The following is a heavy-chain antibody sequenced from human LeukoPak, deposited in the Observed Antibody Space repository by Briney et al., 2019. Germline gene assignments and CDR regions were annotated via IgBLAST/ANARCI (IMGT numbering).Heavy chain of an antibody. CDR1: GYSFTKYA. CDR3: ATAFQSLGGLSLPDY. J-gene: IGHJ4*02. V-gene: IGHV7-4-1*02. CDR2: IHPSTGNP. D-gene: IGHD3-16*02. Sequence: ASGKVSCKASGYSFTKYAMNWVRQAPGQGLEWMGWIHPSTGNPTYAQGFTGRFVFSLDTSVSTTYLQISSLKAEDTAVYFCATAFQSLGGLSLPDYWGQGTLLTVSS.